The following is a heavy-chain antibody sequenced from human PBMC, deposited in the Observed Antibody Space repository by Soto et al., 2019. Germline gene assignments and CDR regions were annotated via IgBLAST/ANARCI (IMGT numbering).Heavy chain of an antibody. CDR1: GYTFTSYG. Sequence: QVQLVQSGAEVKKPGASVKVSCKASGYTFTSYGISWVRQAPGQGVEWMGWISAYNGNTNYAQKLQGRVTMTTDTSTGTAYMGRRSPRSAATALYYGARDLAAGNCDYWGQGTLVTVSS. D-gene: IGHD6-13*01. CDR2: ISAYNGNT. J-gene: IGHJ4*02. CDR3: ARDLAAGNCDY. V-gene: IGHV1-18*01.